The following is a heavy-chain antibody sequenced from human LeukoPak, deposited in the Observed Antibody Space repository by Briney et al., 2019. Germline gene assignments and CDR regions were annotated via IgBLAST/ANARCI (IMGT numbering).Heavy chain of an antibody. CDR2: IYSGGST. CDR1: GFTVSSNY. Sequence: GGSLRLSCAASGFTVSSNYMSWVRQAPGKGLEWVSVIYSGGSTYYADSVKGRFTISRDNSKNTLYLQMNSLRAEDTAVYYCARDLGDCGDYLNFDYWGQGTLVTVSS. J-gene: IGHJ4*02. CDR3: ARDLGDCGDYLNFDY. V-gene: IGHV3-66*01. D-gene: IGHD4-17*01.